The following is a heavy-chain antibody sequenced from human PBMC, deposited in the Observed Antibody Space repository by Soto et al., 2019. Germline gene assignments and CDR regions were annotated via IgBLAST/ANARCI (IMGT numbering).Heavy chain of an antibody. CDR2: IYHSGST. V-gene: IGHV4-30-2*01. CDR3: ARGPYYYYGMDA. CDR1: GGSISSGGYS. J-gene: IGHJ6*02. Sequence: TSETLSLTCAVSGGSISSGGYSWSWTRQPPGKGLEWIGYIYHSGSTYYNPSLKSRVTISVDRSKNQFSLKLSSVTAADTAVYYCARGPYYYYGMDAWGQGTTVTVSS.